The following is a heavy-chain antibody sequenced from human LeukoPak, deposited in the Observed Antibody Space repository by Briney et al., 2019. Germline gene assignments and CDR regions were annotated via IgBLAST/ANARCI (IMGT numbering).Heavy chain of an antibody. CDR3: ASGSGSYLLYYYGMDV. D-gene: IGHD3-10*01. CDR2: IIPVHDIT. CDR1: GGTFNSYA. Sequence: ASVKVSCKASGGTFNSYAFDWVRQAPGQGLEWMGRIIPVHDITNYAQRFQGRVTITADKSTTTVYMELSNLRSEDTAVYYCASGSGSYLLYYYGMDVWGQGTTVTVYS. V-gene: IGHV1-69*04. J-gene: IGHJ6*02.